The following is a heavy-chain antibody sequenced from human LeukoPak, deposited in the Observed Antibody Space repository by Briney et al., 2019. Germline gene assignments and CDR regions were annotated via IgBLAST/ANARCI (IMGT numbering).Heavy chain of an antibody. V-gene: IGHV4-34*01. J-gene: IGHJ4*02. CDR2: INHSGST. CDR3: ARHVRGGSYFNY. CDR1: GGSFSGYY. D-gene: IGHD3-16*01. Sequence: IPSETLSLTCAVYGGSFSGYYWSWIRQPPGKGLEWIGEINHSGSTNYNPSLKSRVTISVDTSKNQFSLKLSSVTATDTAVYYCARHVRGGSYFNYWGQGTLVTVSS.